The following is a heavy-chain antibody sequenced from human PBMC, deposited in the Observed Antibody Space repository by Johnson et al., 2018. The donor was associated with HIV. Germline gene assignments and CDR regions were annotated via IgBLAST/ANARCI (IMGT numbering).Heavy chain of an antibody. CDR1: GFSVSSNY. J-gene: IGHJ3*02. D-gene: IGHD6-13*01. V-gene: IGHV3-66*02. CDR2: IYSGGTT. CDR3: ASRGREIVAAGILGAFDI. Sequence: VQLVESGGGLVQPGWSLRLSCAASGFSVSSNYMTWVRQAPGKGLEWVSVIYSGGTTWYADSVKGRFTISRDNSRDTVHLQMNSLRSEDTAVYYCASRGREIVAAGILGAFDIWGQGTMVTVSS.